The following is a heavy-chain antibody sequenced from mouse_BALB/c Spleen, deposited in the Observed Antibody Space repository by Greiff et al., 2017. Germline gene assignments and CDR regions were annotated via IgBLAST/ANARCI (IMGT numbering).Heavy chain of an antibody. CDR1: GFTFSSFG. CDR3: ARDDDYDGRGFAY. Sequence: EVHLVESGGGLVQPGGSRKLSCAASGFTFSSFGMHWVRQAPEKGLEWVAYISSGSSTIYYADTVKGRFTISRDNPKNTLFLQMTSLRSEDTAMYYCARDDDYDGRGFAYWGQGTLVTVSA. CDR2: ISSGSSTI. D-gene: IGHD2-4*01. V-gene: IGHV5-17*02. J-gene: IGHJ3*01.